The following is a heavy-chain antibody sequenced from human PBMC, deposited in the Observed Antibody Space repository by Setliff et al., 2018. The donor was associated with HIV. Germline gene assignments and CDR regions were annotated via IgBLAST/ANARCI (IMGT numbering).Heavy chain of an antibody. D-gene: IGHD6-6*01. CDR2: ISPSSGGT. Sequence: GGSLRLSCAASGFTFSSYAMSWVRQAPGKGLEWVSTISPSSGGTNYADSVKGRFTISRDNSKNILYQQMNSLRVEDSAVYYCAKTVALLRAARLDLDYWGQGTLVTVSS. CDR3: AKTVALLRAARLDLDY. J-gene: IGHJ4*02. CDR1: GFTFSSYA. V-gene: IGHV3-23*01.